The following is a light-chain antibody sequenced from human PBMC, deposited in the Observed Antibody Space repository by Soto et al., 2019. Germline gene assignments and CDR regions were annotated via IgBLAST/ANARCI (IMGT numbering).Light chain of an antibody. V-gene: IGLV2-14*03. Sequence: QSALTQPASVSGSPGQSITISCTGTSSDVGGYNYVSWYQQHPGKAPKLMIYDVSDRPSGVSNRFSASKSGNTASLTISGLQSEDEADYYCCSYTSSLTPWVFGTGTKLTVL. CDR3: CSYTSSLTPWV. CDR1: SSDVGGYNY. CDR2: DVS. J-gene: IGLJ1*01.